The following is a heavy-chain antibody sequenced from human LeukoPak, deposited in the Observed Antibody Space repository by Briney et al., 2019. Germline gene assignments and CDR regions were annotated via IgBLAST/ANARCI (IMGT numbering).Heavy chain of an antibody. V-gene: IGHV3-20*04. D-gene: IGHD5-24*01. Sequence: PGGSLRLSCAASGFTFDDYGMSWVRQAPGKGLEWVSGINWNGGSTGYADSVKGRFTISRDNAKNSLYLQMNSLGAEDTALYYCARDVEMATIPYFDYWGQGTLVTVSS. CDR3: ARDVEMATIPYFDY. J-gene: IGHJ4*02. CDR1: GFTFDDYG. CDR2: INWNGGST.